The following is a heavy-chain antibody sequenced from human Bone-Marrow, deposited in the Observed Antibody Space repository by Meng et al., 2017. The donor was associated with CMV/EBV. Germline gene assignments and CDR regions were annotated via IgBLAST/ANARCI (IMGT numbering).Heavy chain of an antibody. CDR1: GFTFSSYG. J-gene: IGHJ4*02. CDR3: ARDSEYYDFWSTQWDY. CDR2: ISYDGSNK. V-gene: IGHV3-30*19. Sequence: GESLKISCAASGFTFSSYGMHWVRQAPGKGLEWVAVISYDGSNKYYADSVKGRFTISRDNSKNTLYLQMNSLRAEDTAVYYCARDSEYYDFWSTQWDYWGQGTLVTVSS. D-gene: IGHD3-3*01.